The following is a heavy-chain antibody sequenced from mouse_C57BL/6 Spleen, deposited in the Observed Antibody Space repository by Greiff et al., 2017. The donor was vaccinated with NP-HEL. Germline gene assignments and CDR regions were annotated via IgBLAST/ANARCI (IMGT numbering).Heavy chain of an antibody. Sequence: EVQLQQSGAELVKPGASVKLSCTASGFNIKDYYMHWVKQRTEQGLEWIGRIDPEDGETKYAPKFQGKATITADTSSNTAYLQLSSLTSEDTAVYYGASKPPPGSGYVGFAYWGQGTLVTVSA. D-gene: IGHD3-2*02. CDR3: ASKPPPGSGYVGFAY. V-gene: IGHV14-2*01. CDR2: IDPEDGET. J-gene: IGHJ3*01. CDR1: GFNIKDYY.